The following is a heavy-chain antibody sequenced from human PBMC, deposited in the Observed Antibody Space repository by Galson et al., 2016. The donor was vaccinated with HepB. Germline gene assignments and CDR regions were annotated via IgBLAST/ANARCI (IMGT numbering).Heavy chain of an antibody. CDR1: GLSVSSDY. CDR3: ARATRYFDWRYQYGMDV. D-gene: IGHD3-9*01. J-gene: IGHJ6*04. V-gene: IGHV3-53*01. Sequence: SLRLSCAASGLSVSSDYMSWVRQALGKGPEWVAVISSGGYTYYAQSVKGRLTISRDNSKNTLYLQMNRLRAEDTAVYYCARATRYFDWRYQYGMDVWGKGTTVTVSS. CDR2: ISSGGYT.